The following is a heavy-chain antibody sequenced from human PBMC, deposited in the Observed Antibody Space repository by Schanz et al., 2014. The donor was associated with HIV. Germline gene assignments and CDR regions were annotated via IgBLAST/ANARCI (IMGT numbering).Heavy chain of an antibody. CDR2: VNHSGDT. J-gene: IGHJ3*02. D-gene: IGHD3-22*01. CDR3: ARGYYDSSGYIHAFDI. Sequence: QVQLQQWGAGLLKPSETLSLTCAVYGSSVTYFYWTWIRQSPGKGLEWIAEVNHSGDTNYNPSLKSRVTISVDTSKNQFSLKLSSVTAADTAVYYCARGYYDSSGYIHAFDIWGQGTMVTVSS. CDR1: GSSVTYFY. V-gene: IGHV4-34*02.